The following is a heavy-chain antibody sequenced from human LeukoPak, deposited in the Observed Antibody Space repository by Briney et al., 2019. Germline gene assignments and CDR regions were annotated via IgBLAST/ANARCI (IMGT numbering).Heavy chain of an antibody. Sequence: GGSLRLSCAASGFTFNAYSMGWVRQAPGKGLEWVSIISRASESIFYADSVKGRFTSSRDNAKNSLYLQMNSLRPEDTAVYYCAKDSTLGGYDTYIDYWGQGNLVTVSS. CDR2: ISRASESI. CDR3: AKDSTLGGYDTYIDY. V-gene: IGHV3-21*01. J-gene: IGHJ4*02. D-gene: IGHD5-12*01. CDR1: GFTFNAYS.